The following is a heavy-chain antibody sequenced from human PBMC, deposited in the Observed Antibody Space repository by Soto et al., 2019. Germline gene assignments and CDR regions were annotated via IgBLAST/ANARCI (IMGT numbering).Heavy chain of an antibody. CDR3: ARDWGYCSSSSCREPAFDV. CDR2: VYHSGTT. D-gene: IGHD2-2*01. V-gene: IGHV4-30-2*01. J-gene: IGHJ3*01. CDR1: GGSISSAGFS. Sequence: PSETLSLTCAVSGGSISSAGFSWNWIRQPPGKGLEWVGYVYHSGTTSYNPSLKSRVTILLDRSKNQFSLTLNSVTAADTAVYYCARDWGYCSSSSCREPAFDVWGQGTVVTVSS.